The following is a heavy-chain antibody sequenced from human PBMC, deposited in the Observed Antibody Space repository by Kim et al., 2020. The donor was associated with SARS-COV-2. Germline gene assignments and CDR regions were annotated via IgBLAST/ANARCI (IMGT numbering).Heavy chain of an antibody. CDR2: IYPGDSDT. Sequence: GESLQISCKGSGYSFTSYWIGWVRQMPGKGLEWMGIIYPGDSDTRYSPSFQGQVTISADKSISTAYLQWSSLKASDTAMYYCARETTVTTGGGYFDYWGQGTLVTVSS. CDR1: GYSFTSYW. CDR3: ARETTVTTGGGYFDY. D-gene: IGHD4-17*01. V-gene: IGHV5-51*01. J-gene: IGHJ4*02.